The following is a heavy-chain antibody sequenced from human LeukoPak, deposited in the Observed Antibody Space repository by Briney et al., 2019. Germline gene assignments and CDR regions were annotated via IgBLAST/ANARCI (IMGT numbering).Heavy chain of an antibody. CDR3: AKASAYDSSGYYYHY. CDR1: GFTFSNAW. CDR2: IKSKTDGGTT. Sequence: GGSLRLSCAASGFTFSNAWMSWVRQAPGKGLEWVGRIKSKTDGGTTDYAAPVKGRFTISRDDSKNTLYLQMNSLRAEDTAVYYCAKASAYDSSGYYYHYWGQGTLVTVSS. V-gene: IGHV3-15*01. D-gene: IGHD3-22*01. J-gene: IGHJ4*02.